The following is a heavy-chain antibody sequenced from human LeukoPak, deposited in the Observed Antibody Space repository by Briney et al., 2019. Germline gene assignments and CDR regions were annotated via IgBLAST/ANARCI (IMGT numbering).Heavy chain of an antibody. J-gene: IGHJ3*02. V-gene: IGHV4-59*01. CDR1: GGSISSYY. Sequence: SETLSLTCTVSGGSISSYYWSWLRQPPGKGLEWIGYIYYSGSTNYNPSLKSRVTISVDTSKNQFSLKLSSVTAADTAVYYCARDRYLDDAFDIWGQGTMVTVSS. D-gene: IGHD3-16*02. CDR2: IYYSGST. CDR3: ARDRYLDDAFDI.